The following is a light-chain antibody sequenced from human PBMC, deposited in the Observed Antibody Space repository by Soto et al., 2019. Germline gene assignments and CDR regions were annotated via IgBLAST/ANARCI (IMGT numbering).Light chain of an antibody. Sequence: EIVMTQSPATLSLSPGATATLCCRASQSVSIKLAWYQQKPGQAPRLLIYDTSTRATGIPARFSGSGSGTDFTLTISRLEPEDFAVYYCQQYGSSPITFGQGTRLEIK. V-gene: IGKV3-20*01. CDR2: DTS. CDR3: QQYGSSPIT. CDR1: QSVSIK. J-gene: IGKJ5*01.